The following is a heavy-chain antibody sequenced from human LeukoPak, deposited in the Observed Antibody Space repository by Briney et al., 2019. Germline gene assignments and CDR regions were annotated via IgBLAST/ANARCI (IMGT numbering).Heavy chain of an antibody. V-gene: IGHV4-34*01. Sequence: SETLSLTCAVYGGSFSGYYWSWIRQPPGKGLEWIGEINHSGSTNYNPSLKSRVTISVDRSKNQFSLKLSSVTAADTAVYYCARGWGPFDPWGQGTLVTVSS. D-gene: IGHD3-16*01. CDR2: INHSGST. J-gene: IGHJ5*02. CDR3: ARGWGPFDP. CDR1: GGSFSGYY.